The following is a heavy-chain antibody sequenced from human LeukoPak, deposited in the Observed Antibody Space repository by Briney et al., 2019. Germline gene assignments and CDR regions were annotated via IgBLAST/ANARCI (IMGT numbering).Heavy chain of an antibody. V-gene: IGHV4-61*02. Sequence: SETLSLTCTVSGGSISSGSYYWSWIRQPAGKGLEWIGRIYTSGSTNYNPSLKSRVTISVDTSKNQFSLKLSSVTAADTAVYYCARDPYYYDSSCYYSDYWGQGTLVTVSS. CDR3: ARDPYYYDSSCYYSDY. D-gene: IGHD3-22*01. CDR1: GGSISSGSYY. CDR2: IYTSGST. J-gene: IGHJ4*02.